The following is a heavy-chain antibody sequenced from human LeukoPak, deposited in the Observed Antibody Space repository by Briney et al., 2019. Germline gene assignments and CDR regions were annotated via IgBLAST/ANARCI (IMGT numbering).Heavy chain of an antibody. Sequence: PGGSLRLSCAASGFTFSSYAMSWVRQAPGKGLDWVASIKYDGTYQYYADSAKGRFTISRDNSKNTLYLQMSSLRVEDTAIYYCTKERNAFDVWGQGTMVTVSS. CDR3: TKERNAFDV. V-gene: IGHV3-30*02. J-gene: IGHJ3*01. CDR2: IKYDGTYQ. CDR1: GFTFSSYA.